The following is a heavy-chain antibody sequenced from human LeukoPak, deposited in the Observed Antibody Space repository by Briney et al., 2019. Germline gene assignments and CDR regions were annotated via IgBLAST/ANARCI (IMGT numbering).Heavy chain of an antibody. J-gene: IGHJ4*02. V-gene: IGHV3-23*01. CDR3: ARGYSSPWDRYFDY. CDR2: ISGSGGST. Sequence: GGSLRLSCAASGFIFSSYAMSWVRQAPGKGLEWVSSISGSGGSTYYADSVKGRFTVSRDNSKNTLFLQMNSLRAEDTAVYYCARGYSSPWDRYFDYWGQGTLVTVSS. CDR1: GFIFSSYA. D-gene: IGHD6-19*01.